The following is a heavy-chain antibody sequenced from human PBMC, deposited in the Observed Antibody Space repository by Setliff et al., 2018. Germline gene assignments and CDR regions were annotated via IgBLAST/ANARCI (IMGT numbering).Heavy chain of an antibody. CDR3: ARARYSNFLNWFDP. J-gene: IGHJ5*02. CDR1: GGSISSGSYY. V-gene: IGHV4-61*09. Sequence: PSETLSLTCTVSGGSISSGSYYWGWIRQPAGKGLEWIGHIYTSGNTDYSPSLKSRVTISVDTSKNQFSLKLSSVTAADTAVYYCARARYSNFLNWFDPWGQGTLVTVSS. D-gene: IGHD4-4*01. CDR2: IYTSGNT.